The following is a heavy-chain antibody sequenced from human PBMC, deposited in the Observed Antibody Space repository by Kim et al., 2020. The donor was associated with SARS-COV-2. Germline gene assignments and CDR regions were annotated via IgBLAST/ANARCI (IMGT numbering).Heavy chain of an antibody. CDR2: ISNRGGFI. CDR1: GFTFSSYS. D-gene: IGHD6-19*01. Sequence: GGSLRLSCTASGFTFSSYSMNWVRQAPGKGLEWVSSISNRGGFIYYADSVKGRFTISRDNAENSLYLQMNSLRDEDTAVYFCARGRIAVAGTRADSWGQGTLVTVSS. V-gene: IGHV3-21*01. J-gene: IGHJ4*02. CDR3: ARGRIAVAGTRADS.